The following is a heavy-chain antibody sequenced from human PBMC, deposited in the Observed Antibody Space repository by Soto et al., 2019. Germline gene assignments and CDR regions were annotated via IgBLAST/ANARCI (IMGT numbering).Heavy chain of an antibody. CDR2: INHRGST. D-gene: IGHD3-10*01. Sequence: QVQLQQWGAGLLKPSETLSLTCVVYGGSFSGYYWSWIRQSPGKGLEWIGGINHRGSTNYNPSLESRVTISVDTSKNQFSLKLPSVTAADTAMYYCAKDRDSYGDGFDHWGQGTLVTVSS. J-gene: IGHJ4*02. V-gene: IGHV4-34*01. CDR3: AKDRDSYGDGFDH. CDR1: GGSFSGYY.